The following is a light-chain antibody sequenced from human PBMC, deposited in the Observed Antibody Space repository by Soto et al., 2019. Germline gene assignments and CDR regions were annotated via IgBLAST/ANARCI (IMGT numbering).Light chain of an antibody. CDR2: GVS. CDR1: QTVTSGY. Sequence: EIVLSQSPGTLSLSPGERATLSCSASQTVTSGYLAWYQQKPGQAPRLLIYGVSTGATGIPDRFSGSGSGTEFTLTISSLQPDDFATYYCQQYSSYWTFGQGTKVDIK. V-gene: IGKV3-20*01. J-gene: IGKJ1*01. CDR3: QQYSSYWT.